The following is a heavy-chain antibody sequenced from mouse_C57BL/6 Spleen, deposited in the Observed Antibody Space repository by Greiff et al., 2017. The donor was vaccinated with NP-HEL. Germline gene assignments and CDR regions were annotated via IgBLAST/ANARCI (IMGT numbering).Heavy chain of an antibody. CDR2: IDPEDGDT. J-gene: IGHJ4*01. CDR3: AHYYGSSYYAMDY. D-gene: IGHD1-1*01. V-gene: IGHV14-2*01. Sequence: VQLQQSGAELVKPGASVKLSCTASGFNIKDYYMHWVKQRTEQGLEWIGRIDPEDGDTKYAPKFQGKATITEDTSSNTAYLQLSSMASEDTAVYYCAHYYGSSYYAMDYWGQGTSVTVSS. CDR1: GFNIKDYY.